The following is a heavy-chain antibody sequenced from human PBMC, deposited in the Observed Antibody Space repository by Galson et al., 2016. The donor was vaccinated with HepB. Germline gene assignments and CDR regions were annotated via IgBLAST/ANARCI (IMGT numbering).Heavy chain of an antibody. J-gene: IGHJ4*02. V-gene: IGHV5-10-1*01. CDR2: IDPSDSYT. CDR1: GYSFTSYC. Sequence: QSGAEVKKPGESLRISCKVSGYSFTSYCISWVRQMPGKGLEWMGRIDPSDSYTNYSPSFQGHVTISADKSISTAYVQWSSLRASDTAIYYCARHATYYYGSGSDYYVDYWGQGTLLTVSS. CDR3: ARHATYYYGSGSDYYVDY. D-gene: IGHD3-10*01.